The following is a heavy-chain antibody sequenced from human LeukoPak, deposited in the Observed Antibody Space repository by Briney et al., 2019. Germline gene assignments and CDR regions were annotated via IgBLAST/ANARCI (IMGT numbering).Heavy chain of an antibody. Sequence: SETLSLTCAVSGGSISNESWWGWVRQPPGKGLEWIGEIYHSGSTNYIPSLKSRITISVDKSKNQFSLKLTSVTAADTAVYYCAGSPIGYGMDVWGQGTTVTVSS. V-gene: IGHV4-4*02. CDR1: GGSISNESW. J-gene: IGHJ6*02. CDR3: AGSPIGYGMDV. CDR2: IYHSGST.